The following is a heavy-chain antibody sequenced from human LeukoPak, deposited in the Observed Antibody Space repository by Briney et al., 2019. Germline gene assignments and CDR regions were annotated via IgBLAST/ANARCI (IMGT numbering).Heavy chain of an antibody. CDR2: IYHSGST. CDR1: GYSISSGYY. V-gene: IGHV4-38-2*01. D-gene: IGHD2-2*01. Sequence: SETLSLTCAVSGYSISSGYYWGWIRQPPGKGLEWIGSIYHSGSTYYNPSLKSRVTISVGTPKNQFSLKLSSVTAADTAVYYCARHSDIVVVPAAPFDPWGQGTLVTVSS. CDR3: ARHSDIVVVPAAPFDP. J-gene: IGHJ5*02.